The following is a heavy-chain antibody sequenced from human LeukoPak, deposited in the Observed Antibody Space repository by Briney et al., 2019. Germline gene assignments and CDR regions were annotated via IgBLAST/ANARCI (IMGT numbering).Heavy chain of an antibody. V-gene: IGHV3-13*01. CDR1: GFTFSSYD. Sequence: GGSLRLSCAASGFTFSSYDMHWVRQATGKGLEWVSATGTAGDTYYPGSVKGRFTIFRENAENSLYLQMNSLRAEDTAVYYCAREGVGATRSSFDYWGQGTLVTVSS. CDR2: TGTAGDT. J-gene: IGHJ4*02. CDR3: AREGVGATRSSFDY. D-gene: IGHD1-26*01.